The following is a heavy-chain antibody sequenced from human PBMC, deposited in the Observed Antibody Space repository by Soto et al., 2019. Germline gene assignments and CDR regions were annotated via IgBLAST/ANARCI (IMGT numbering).Heavy chain of an antibody. J-gene: IGHJ5*02. Sequence: ASVKVSCEAYGYTFTNHLIHWVRQAPGQGLEWIGEIHASGGAKRYAEKNQGRVTMVRDTSTSTEDMEQSRVRSEDTGVYYCARDQSAASSGDEYWWHDPWGQGTLVTVSS. D-gene: IGHD3-22*01. CDR2: IHASGGAK. CDR1: GYTFTNHL. CDR3: ARDQSAASSGDEYWWHDP. V-gene: IGHV1-46*01.